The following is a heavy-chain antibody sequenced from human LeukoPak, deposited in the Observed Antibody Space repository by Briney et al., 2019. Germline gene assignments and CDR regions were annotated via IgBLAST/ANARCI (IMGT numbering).Heavy chain of an antibody. D-gene: IGHD3-16*01. CDR1: GFSFSTYA. J-gene: IGHJ4*02. Sequence: PGGSLRLSCAASGFSFSTYAMHWVRQAPGKGLEWVSVISYDGTTKYYADSVKGRFTISRDNSKNTLYLQMNSLRAEDTAVYYCARGDHYFDYWGQGTLVTVSS. CDR3: ARGDHYFDY. V-gene: IGHV3-30-3*01. CDR2: ISYDGTTK.